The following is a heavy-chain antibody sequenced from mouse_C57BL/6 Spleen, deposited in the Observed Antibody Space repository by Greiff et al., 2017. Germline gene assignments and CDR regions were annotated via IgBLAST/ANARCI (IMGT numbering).Heavy chain of an antibody. Sequence: VQLQQSGPGLVAPSQSLSITCTVSGFSLTSYGVDWVRQSPGKGLEWLGVIWCVGSTNYNSALKSRLSISKDNSKSQVFLKMNSLQTDDTAMYYCASSIYYDYPFAYWGQGTLVTVSA. CDR3: ASSIYYDYPFAY. J-gene: IGHJ3*01. D-gene: IGHD2-4*01. CDR2: IWCVGST. V-gene: IGHV2-6*01. CDR1: GFSLTSYG.